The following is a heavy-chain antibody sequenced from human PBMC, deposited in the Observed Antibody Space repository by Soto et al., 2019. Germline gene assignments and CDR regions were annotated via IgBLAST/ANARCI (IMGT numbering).Heavy chain of an antibody. Sequence: EAQLVESGGGLVQPGGSLRLSCAASGFTLSSHEMNWVRQAPGKGPEWVSYSSTSGDTVYYADAVRGRFTISRDNDKNFLYLQMNSLRAEDTAVYYCARDRFGNNWYDPWGQGTLVTVSS. CDR1: GFTLSSHE. V-gene: IGHV3-48*03. CDR2: SSTSGDTV. D-gene: IGHD3-10*01. CDR3: ARDRFGNNWYDP. J-gene: IGHJ5*02.